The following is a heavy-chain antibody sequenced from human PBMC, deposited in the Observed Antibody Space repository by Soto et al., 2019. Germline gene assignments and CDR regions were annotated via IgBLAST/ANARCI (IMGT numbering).Heavy chain of an antibody. J-gene: IGHJ4*02. Sequence: GGSLRLSCAASGFTFTNAWMNWVRQAPGKGLEWVGRIKSKSDGGTTDYAAPVKGRFTISRDDSKNTLYLQMNSLKIEDTAVYYCTTIYDTSGFKGYYFDYWGQGNLVTVSS. CDR2: IKSKSDGGTT. D-gene: IGHD3-22*01. CDR1: GFTFTNAW. CDR3: TTIYDTSGFKGYYFDY. V-gene: IGHV3-15*07.